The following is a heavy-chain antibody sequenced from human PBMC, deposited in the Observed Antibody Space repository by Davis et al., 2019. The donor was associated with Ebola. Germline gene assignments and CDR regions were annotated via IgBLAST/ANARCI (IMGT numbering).Heavy chain of an antibody. D-gene: IGHD6-6*01. V-gene: IGHV4-59*12. Sequence: SETLSLTCAVSGGSISSTDWWSWIRQPPGKGLEWIGYIYYSGSTNYNPSLKSRVTISVDTSKNQFSLKLSSVTAADTAVYYCARGDSSSSYGNYYYYGMDVWGQGTTVTVSS. CDR3: ARGDSSSSYGNYYYYGMDV. CDR1: GGSISSTDW. J-gene: IGHJ6*02. CDR2: IYYSGST.